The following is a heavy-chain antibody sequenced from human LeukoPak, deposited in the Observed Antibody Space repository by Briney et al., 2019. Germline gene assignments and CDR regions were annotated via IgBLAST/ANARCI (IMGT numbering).Heavy chain of an antibody. V-gene: IGHV1-46*01. CDR2: INPSGGGT. CDR1: GYTFTSYY. J-gene: IGHJ4*02. CDR3: ARESGAVAGPNSFHAPYYFDY. Sequence: ASVKASCKASGYTFTSYYMHWVRQAPGQGLEWMGIINPSGGGTSYAQKFQGRVTMTRDTSTSTVYMELSSLRSEDTAVHYCARESGAVAGPNSFHAPYYFDYWGQGTLVTVSS. D-gene: IGHD6-19*01.